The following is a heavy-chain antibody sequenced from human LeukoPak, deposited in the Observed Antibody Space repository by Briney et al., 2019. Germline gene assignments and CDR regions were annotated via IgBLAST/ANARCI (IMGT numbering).Heavy chain of an antibody. CDR2: ISGGGGST. V-gene: IGHV3-23*01. CDR1: GFTFSSYA. CDR3: AKDTYYYDSSGYYYVDY. J-gene: IGHJ4*02. Sequence: GGSLRLSCAASGFTFSSYAMSWVRQAPGKGLEWVSVISGGGGSTYYAVSVKGRFTISRDNSKNTLYLQMNSLRAEDAAVYYCAKDTYYYDSSGYYYVDYWGQGTLVTVSS. D-gene: IGHD3-22*01.